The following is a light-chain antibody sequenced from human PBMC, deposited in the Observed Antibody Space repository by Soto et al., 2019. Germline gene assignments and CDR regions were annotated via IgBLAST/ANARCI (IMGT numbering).Light chain of an antibody. CDR1: QSVESTY. J-gene: IGKJ2*01. CDR2: GAS. Sequence: ETVLTQSPGTLSLSPGERATLSCRASQSVESTYFAWYQQKPGHAPRLLIYGASNRATGIPDRFSGSGYGTDFTLNISRLEPEDFAVYYCQQYGSSLYTFGQGTKLEIK. CDR3: QQYGSSLYT. V-gene: IGKV3-20*01.